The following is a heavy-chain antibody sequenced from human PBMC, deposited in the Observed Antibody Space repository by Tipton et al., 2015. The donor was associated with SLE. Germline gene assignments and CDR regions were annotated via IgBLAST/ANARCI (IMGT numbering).Heavy chain of an antibody. CDR1: GGSISSYY. CDR3: ARATQAVAGGYFDY. V-gene: IGHV4-59*08. J-gene: IGHJ4*02. CDR2: IYYSGST. Sequence: TLSLTCTVSGGSISSYYWSWIRQPPGKGLEWIGYIYYSGSTNYNPSLKSRVTISVDTSKNQFSLKLSSVTAADTAVYYCARATQAVAGGYFDYWGQGTLVTVSS. D-gene: IGHD6-19*01.